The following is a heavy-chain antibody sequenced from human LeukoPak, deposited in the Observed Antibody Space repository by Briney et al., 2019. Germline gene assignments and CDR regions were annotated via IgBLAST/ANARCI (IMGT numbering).Heavy chain of an antibody. D-gene: IGHD3-9*01. Sequence: GGSLRLSCAASGFTFSTYGMHWVRQAPGKGLEWVAFIRYDGNNKYYADSVKGRFTISRDNSKNTLYLQMNNLRAEDTAVYYCAKDLSSVRYSTGGNDYWGQGTLVTVSS. CDR3: AKDLSSVRYSTGGNDY. CDR2: IRYDGNNK. CDR1: GFTFSTYG. V-gene: IGHV3-30*02. J-gene: IGHJ4*02.